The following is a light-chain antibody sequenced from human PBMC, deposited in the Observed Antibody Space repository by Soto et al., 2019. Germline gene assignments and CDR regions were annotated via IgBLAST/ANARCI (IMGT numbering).Light chain of an antibody. V-gene: IGLV1-44*01. CDR3: SSWDDSLTVV. Sequence: QSALTQPPSASATPGQRVTISCSGSTSNIGGKSVTWYQQIPGAAPKVVIHSDDQRPSGVPDRFSGSKSGTSASLAINAVRSEDEADYFCSSWDDSLTVVFGGGTKVTVL. CDR2: SDD. J-gene: IGLJ2*01. CDR1: TSNIGGKS.